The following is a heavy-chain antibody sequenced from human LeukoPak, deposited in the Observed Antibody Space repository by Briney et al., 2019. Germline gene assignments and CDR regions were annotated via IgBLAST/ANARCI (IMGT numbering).Heavy chain of an antibody. V-gene: IGHV3-23*01. J-gene: IGHJ3*02. D-gene: IGHD4-17*01. Sequence: TGGSLRLSCAASGFTFTSYAMSWVRQAPGKGLEWVSSVTGSGGGTYYADSVKGRFTISRDNSKYTLFLQMNSLRAEDTAVYYCARDPNGDYIGAFDMWGPGTMVTVSS. CDR2: VTGSGGGT. CDR1: GFTFTSYA. CDR3: ARDPNGDYIGAFDM.